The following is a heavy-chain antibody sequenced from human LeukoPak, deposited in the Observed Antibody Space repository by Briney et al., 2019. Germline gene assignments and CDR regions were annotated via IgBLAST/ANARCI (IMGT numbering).Heavy chain of an antibody. CDR2: ISARGVST. Sequence: GGSLRLSCAASGFTFSNYAMSWVRQAPGKGLEWVSGISARGVSTYYADSVKGQFTISRDNSKNTLYLQMNSLRAEDTAVYYCANGPRGLDSKWGQGTLVTVSS. V-gene: IGHV3-23*01. J-gene: IGHJ4*02. D-gene: IGHD4-11*01. CDR3: ANGPRGLDSK. CDR1: GFTFSNYA.